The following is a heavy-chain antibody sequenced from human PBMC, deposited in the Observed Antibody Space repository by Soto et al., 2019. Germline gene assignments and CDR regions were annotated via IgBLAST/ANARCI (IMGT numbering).Heavy chain of an antibody. Sequence: GASVKVSCKASGGTFSSYAISWVRQAPGQGHEWKGGIIPIFGTANYAQKFQGRVTITADESTSTAYMELSSLRSEDTAVYYCARDARIAARLSRRQTEGYYYYGMDVWGQGTTVTVSS. D-gene: IGHD6-6*01. CDR2: IIPIFGTA. CDR3: ARDARIAARLSRRQTEGYYYYGMDV. CDR1: GGTFSSYA. V-gene: IGHV1-69*13. J-gene: IGHJ6*02.